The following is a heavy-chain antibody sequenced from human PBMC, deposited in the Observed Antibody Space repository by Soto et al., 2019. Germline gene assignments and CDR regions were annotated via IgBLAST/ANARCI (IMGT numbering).Heavy chain of an antibody. Sequence: QLQLQESGSGLVKTSQTLSLTCAVSGGSISSGGYSWSWTRQPPGKGLEWIGYIYHSGSTYYNPSLKSRVTISVDRSKTQFSLKLSSVTAADTAVYYCAREAMVRGGGGMDVWGQGTTVTVSS. D-gene: IGHD3-10*01. CDR1: GGSISSGGYS. V-gene: IGHV4-30-2*01. CDR2: IYHSGST. J-gene: IGHJ6*02. CDR3: AREAMVRGGGGMDV.